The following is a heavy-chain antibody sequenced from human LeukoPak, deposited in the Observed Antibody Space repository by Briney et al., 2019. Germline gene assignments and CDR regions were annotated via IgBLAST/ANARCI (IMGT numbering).Heavy chain of an antibody. D-gene: IGHD3-3*01. CDR2: IRQDGSQK. CDR3: TTPIEIDYTSDSVYFYYGMDV. Sequence: GGSLRLSCAASGFTFSDYWMNWVRQAPGMGLEWVANIRQDGSQKYYVDSVKGRFTISRDNAKNSLYLQMNSLRAEDTAVYYCTTPIEIDYTSDSVYFYYGMDVWGQGTTVTVSS. J-gene: IGHJ6*02. CDR1: GFTFSDYW. V-gene: IGHV3-7*01.